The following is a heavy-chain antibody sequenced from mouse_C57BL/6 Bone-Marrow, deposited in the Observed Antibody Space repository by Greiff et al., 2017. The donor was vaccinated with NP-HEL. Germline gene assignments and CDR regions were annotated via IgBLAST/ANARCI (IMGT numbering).Heavy chain of an antibody. CDR2: IYPRSGNT. CDR1: GYTFTSYG. V-gene: IGHV1-81*01. D-gene: IGHD3-2*02. Sequence: VKLVESGAELARPGASVKLSCKASGYTFTSYGISWVKQRTGQGLEWIGEIYPRSGNTYYNEKFKGKATLTADKSSSTAYMELRSLTSEDSAVYFCAEATDYFDYWGQGTTLTVSS. CDR3: AEATDYFDY. J-gene: IGHJ2*01.